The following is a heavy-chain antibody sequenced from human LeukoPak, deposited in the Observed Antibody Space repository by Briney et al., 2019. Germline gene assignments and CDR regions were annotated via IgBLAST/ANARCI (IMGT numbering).Heavy chain of an antibody. CDR3: AREVAAAGLYYYYYMDV. V-gene: IGHV1-18*04. Sequence: GASVKVSCKASGYTFTGYYMHWVRQAPGQGLEWMGWISAYNGNTNYAQKLQGRVTMTTDTSTSTAYMELRSLRSDDTAVYYCAREVAAAGLYYYYYMDVWGKGTTVTVSS. D-gene: IGHD6-13*01. J-gene: IGHJ6*03. CDR2: ISAYNGNT. CDR1: GYTFTGYY.